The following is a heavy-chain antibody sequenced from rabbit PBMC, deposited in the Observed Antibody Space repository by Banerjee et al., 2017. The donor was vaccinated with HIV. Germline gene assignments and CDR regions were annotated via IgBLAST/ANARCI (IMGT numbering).Heavy chain of an antibody. CDR2: IDPIFGST. Sequence: QLKESGGGLVQPGGSLKLSCKASGIDFSLYYMSWVRQAPGKGLEWIGYIDPIFGSTYYATWVDGRFTISSHNAQNTLYLQLNSLTAADTATYFCARDLGSSAVYYFNLWGQGTLVTVS. CDR1: GIDFSLYY. J-gene: IGHJ4*01. D-gene: IGHD1-1*01. CDR3: ARDLGSSAVYYFNL. V-gene: IGHV1S7*01.